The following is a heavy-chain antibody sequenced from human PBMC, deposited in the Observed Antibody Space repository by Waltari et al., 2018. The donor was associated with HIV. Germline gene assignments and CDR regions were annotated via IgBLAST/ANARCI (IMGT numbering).Heavy chain of an antibody. CDR2: INPNSRET. CDR1: GYTFPAYF. CDR3: ASVTDSGTALAN. V-gene: IGHV1-2*02. D-gene: IGHD3-10*01. Sequence: QVHLVQSGAEVKKPGSSVRVSCKTSGYTFPAYFFYWVRQAPGRALEWVGMINPNSRETKSAQKLEGRVTLTRDLSTSTGYMELRRLTPDDTAVYYCASVTDSGTALANWGQGTLISVSS. J-gene: IGHJ4*02.